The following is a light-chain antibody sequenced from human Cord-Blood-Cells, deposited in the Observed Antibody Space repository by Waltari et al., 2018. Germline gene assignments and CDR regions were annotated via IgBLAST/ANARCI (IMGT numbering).Light chain of an antibody. CDR2: DAS. J-gene: IGKJ1*01. V-gene: IGKV1-5*01. CDR3: QQYNSYSPA. CDR1: QRIRNW. Sequence: DIQMSQSPSTLSASVGDRVTITRRATQRIRNWLAWYPQKPGKAPTLLIYDASSLESGVPSRFSGGGSGTEFTRTISSLQPDGFATYYCQQYNSYSPAFGQGTKVEIK.